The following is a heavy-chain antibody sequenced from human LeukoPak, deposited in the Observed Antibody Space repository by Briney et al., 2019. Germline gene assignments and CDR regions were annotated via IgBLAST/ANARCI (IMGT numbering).Heavy chain of an antibody. J-gene: IGHJ4*02. D-gene: IGHD5-18*01. CDR3: ARDHVDTAMVRVFDY. CDR1: GGSFSGYY. CDR2: INHSGST. Sequence: SETLSLTCAVYGGSFSGYYWSWIRQHPGKGLECIGEINHSGSTNYNPSLKSRVTISVDTSKNQFSLKLSSVTAADTAVYYCARDHVDTAMVRVFDYWGQGTLVSVSS. V-gene: IGHV4-34*01.